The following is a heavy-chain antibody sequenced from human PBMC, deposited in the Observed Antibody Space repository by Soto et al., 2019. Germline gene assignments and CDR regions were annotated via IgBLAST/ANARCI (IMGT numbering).Heavy chain of an antibody. D-gene: IGHD3-10*01. CDR1: GGSISSSSYY. J-gene: IGHJ5*01. Sequence: QLQLQESGPGLVKPSETLSLTCTVSGGSISSSSYYWGWIRQPPGKGLEWIGTIYYSGSTYYNPSLKSRVTISLDRSTNQFSMKLISVTAAAAAVYYCARRASGSYADSWGQGTLVTVSS. CDR3: ARRASGSYADS. CDR2: IYYSGST. V-gene: IGHV4-39*01.